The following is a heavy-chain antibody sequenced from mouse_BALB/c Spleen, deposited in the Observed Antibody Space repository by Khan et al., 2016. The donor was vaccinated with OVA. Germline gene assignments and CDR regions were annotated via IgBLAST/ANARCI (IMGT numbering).Heavy chain of an antibody. Sequence: EVKLVESGGGLVQPGGSRKLSCAASGFTFSRFGMHWVRQAPEKGLEWVAYISSGSSTIYYGDTVKGRFTISRDNPKNTLILQMTSLRSEDTAMYYCARDSNIDEWGQGTTLTVSS. CDR1: GFTFSRFG. D-gene: IGHD4-1*01. CDR2: ISSGSSTI. V-gene: IGHV5-17*02. CDR3: ARDSNIDE. J-gene: IGHJ2*01.